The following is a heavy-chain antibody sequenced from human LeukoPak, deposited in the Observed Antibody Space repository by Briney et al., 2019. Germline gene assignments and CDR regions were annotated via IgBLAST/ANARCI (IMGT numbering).Heavy chain of an antibody. J-gene: IGHJ4*02. CDR3: ARGGDLGYCSSTSCYSSSWYLRGTYYHFDY. D-gene: IGHD2-2*02. Sequence: SETLSLTCTVSGGSISSSSYYWGWIRQPPGKGLEWIGSIYYSGSTYYNPSLKSRVTISVDTSKNQFSLKLSSVTAADTAVYYCARGGDLGYCSSTSCYSSSWYLRGTYYHFDYWGQGTLVTVSS. CDR1: GGSISSSSYY. V-gene: IGHV4-39*07. CDR2: IYYSGST.